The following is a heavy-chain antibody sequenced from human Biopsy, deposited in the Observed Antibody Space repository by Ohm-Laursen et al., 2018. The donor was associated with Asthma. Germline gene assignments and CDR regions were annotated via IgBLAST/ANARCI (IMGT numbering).Heavy chain of an antibody. J-gene: IGHJ4*02. CDR1: GFTFSSYG. V-gene: IGHV3-30*03. CDR2: ISYDGSNK. D-gene: IGHD3-10*01. CDR3: GRERSYMVDY. Sequence: SLRLSCSASGFTFSSYGMHWVRQAPGKGLEWVAVISYDGSNKYYADSVKGRFTISRDNSKSTLYLQMNSLRAEDTALYYCGRERSYMVDYWGQGTLVIVSS.